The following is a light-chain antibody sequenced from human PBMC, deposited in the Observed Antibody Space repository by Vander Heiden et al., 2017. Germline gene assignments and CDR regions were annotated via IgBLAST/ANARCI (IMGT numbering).Light chain of an antibody. CDR1: QSIATY. Sequence: IQMTQSPSSLSASVADRVIITCRASQSIATYLNWYQQKPGTAPKVLIYTASNLQGGVPSRFSGSGSGTDFTLTISSLQPEDFATYYCQQSYSLPRTFGQGTKVEI. CDR3: QQSYSLPRT. V-gene: IGKV1-39*01. J-gene: IGKJ1*01. CDR2: TAS.